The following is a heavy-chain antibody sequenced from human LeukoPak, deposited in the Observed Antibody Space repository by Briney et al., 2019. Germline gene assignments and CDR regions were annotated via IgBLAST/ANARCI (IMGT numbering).Heavy chain of an antibody. V-gene: IGHV4-39*01. CDR3: ARQGGGCSSTSCYMGY. J-gene: IGHJ4*02. CDR1: GGSISSSSYY. Sequence: PSEILSLTCTVSGGSISSSSYYWGWIRQPPGKGLEWIGSIYYSGSTYYNPSLKSRVTISVDTSKNQFSLKLSSVTAADTAVYYCARQGGGCSSTSCYMGYWGQGTLVTVSS. D-gene: IGHD2-2*02. CDR2: IYYSGST.